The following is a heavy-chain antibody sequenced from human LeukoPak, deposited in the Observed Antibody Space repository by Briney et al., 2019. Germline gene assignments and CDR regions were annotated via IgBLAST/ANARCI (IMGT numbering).Heavy chain of an antibody. V-gene: IGHV3-23*01. Sequence: GGSLRLSCAASGFTFSSYAMSWVRQAPGKGLEWVSAISGSGGSTYYADSVKGRFTISRDNSKNSLYLQMNSLRAGDTAVYYCARGTVTAPFDYWGQGTLVTVSS. D-gene: IGHD4-17*01. CDR3: ARGTVTAPFDY. CDR1: GFTFSSYA. CDR2: ISGSGGST. J-gene: IGHJ4*02.